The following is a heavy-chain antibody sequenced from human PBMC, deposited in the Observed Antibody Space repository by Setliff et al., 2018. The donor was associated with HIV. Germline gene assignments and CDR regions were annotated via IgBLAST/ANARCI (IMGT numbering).Heavy chain of an antibody. D-gene: IGHD3-16*02. J-gene: IGHJ6*03. CDR3: ARVNYDYVWGSYRATLYYYYYYMDV. CDR1: GYTLTDFY. CDR2: ISAYNGYT. Sequence: GASVKVSCKASGYTLTDFYIHWVRQAPGQGLEWMGWISAYNGYTNYAQKLQGRVTMTRNTSISTAYMELSSLRSEDTAVYYCARVNYDYVWGSYRATLYYYYYYMDVWGKGTTVTVSS. V-gene: IGHV1-2*02.